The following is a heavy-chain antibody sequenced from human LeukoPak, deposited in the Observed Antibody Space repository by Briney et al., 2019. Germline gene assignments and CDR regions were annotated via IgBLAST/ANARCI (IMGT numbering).Heavy chain of an antibody. J-gene: IGHJ6*04. D-gene: IGHD3-10*02. CDR1: GGSISSSN. CDR3: AELGITMIGGV. Sequence: TSETLSLTCAVSGGSISSSNCWSWVRQAPGKGLEWVSYISSSGSTIYYADSVKGRFTISRDNSKNTLYLQMNSLRAEDTAVYYCAELGITMIGGVWGKGTTVTISS. V-gene: IGHV3-48*01. CDR2: ISSSGSTI.